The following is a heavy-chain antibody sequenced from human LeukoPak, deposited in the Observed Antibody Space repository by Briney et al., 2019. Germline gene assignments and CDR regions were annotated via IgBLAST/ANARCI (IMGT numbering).Heavy chain of an antibody. Sequence: GGSLRLSCEASGFTFSSYAMSWVRQAPGKGLEWVSAISGSGSSTYYADSVRGRFTISRDNSKNTLYLQMNSLRVEDTAVYYCAKSSVSPSWFDPWGQGTLVTVSS. CDR1: GFTFSSYA. CDR3: AKSSVSPSWFDP. V-gene: IGHV3-23*01. D-gene: IGHD5/OR15-5a*01. J-gene: IGHJ5*02. CDR2: ISGSGSST.